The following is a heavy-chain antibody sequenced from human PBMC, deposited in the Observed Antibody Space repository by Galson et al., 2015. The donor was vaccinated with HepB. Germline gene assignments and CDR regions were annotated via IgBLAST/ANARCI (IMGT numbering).Heavy chain of an antibody. Sequence: SVKVSCKASGYTFTGCYMHWVRQAPGQGLEWMGWINPNSGGTNYAQKFQGWVTMTRDTSISTAYMELSRLRSDDTAVYYCARGHVDIVVVPAANAFDIWGQGTMVTVSS. CDR1: GYTFTGCY. J-gene: IGHJ3*02. D-gene: IGHD2-2*01. V-gene: IGHV1-2*04. CDR2: INPNSGGT. CDR3: ARGHVDIVVVPAANAFDI.